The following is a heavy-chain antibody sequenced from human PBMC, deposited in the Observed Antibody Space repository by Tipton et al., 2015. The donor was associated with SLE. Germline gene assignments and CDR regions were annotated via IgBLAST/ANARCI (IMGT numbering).Heavy chain of an antibody. CDR3: ASRTESAAFHI. Sequence: GSLRLSCAASGFTFSTYIMNWVRQAPGKGLEWLSSISDCSNYIYYAESVKGRFTISRDNAKNSLYLHMNSLRTEDTAVYYCASRTESAAFHIWGQGTMVTVSS. J-gene: IGHJ3*02. CDR2: ISDCSNYI. D-gene: IGHD1/OR15-1a*01. V-gene: IGHV3-21*03. CDR1: GFTFSTYI.